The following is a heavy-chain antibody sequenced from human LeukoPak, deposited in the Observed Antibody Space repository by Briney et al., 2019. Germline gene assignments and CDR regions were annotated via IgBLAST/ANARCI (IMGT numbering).Heavy chain of an antibody. CDR2: IYYSGNT. J-gene: IGHJ4*02. CDR1: GGSIFSSNSY. D-gene: IGHD1-26*01. Sequence: SETLSLTCTVSGGSIFSSNSYWGWIRQPPGKGLEWIGSIYYSGNTYYNASLKSRVTISVDTSKNQFSLKLSSVTAADTAVYYCARVPRSGSLYFDYWGQGTLVTVSS. V-gene: IGHV4-39*07. CDR3: ARVPRSGSLYFDY.